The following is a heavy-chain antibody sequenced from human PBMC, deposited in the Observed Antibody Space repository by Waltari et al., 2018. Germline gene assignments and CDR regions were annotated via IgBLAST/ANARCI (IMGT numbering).Heavy chain of an antibody. CDR1: GFTFSTYA. J-gene: IGHJ4*02. V-gene: IGHV3-23*01. D-gene: IGHD1-26*01. Sequence: EVQLLESGGGLAQHGGSLRLSCAASGFTFSTYAMTWVRQAPGKGLEWVSSISASGSSTYYPDSVQGRFTVSRDKSTDTVYLQMNSLRAEDTAVYYCGKEDSGSYYEYFWGQGTLVTVSS. CDR3: GKEDSGSYYEYF. CDR2: ISASGSST.